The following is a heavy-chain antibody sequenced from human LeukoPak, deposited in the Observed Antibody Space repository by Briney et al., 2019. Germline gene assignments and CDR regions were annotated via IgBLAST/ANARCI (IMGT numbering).Heavy chain of an antibody. V-gene: IGHV3-15*01. J-gene: IGHJ3*02. D-gene: IGHD3-22*01. Sequence: GGSFRLSCAAPGFTFSNAWMSWVRKAPGKGLGWVGPIKIKTDGGTTDYAAPVKGRFTMSRDDSKNTLYLQMHSLEPADTAEYYSTLVGYYDSSGYWDAFDIWGRGTMVTVSS. CDR1: GFTFSNAW. CDR2: IKIKTDGGTT. CDR3: TLVGYYDSSGYWDAFDI.